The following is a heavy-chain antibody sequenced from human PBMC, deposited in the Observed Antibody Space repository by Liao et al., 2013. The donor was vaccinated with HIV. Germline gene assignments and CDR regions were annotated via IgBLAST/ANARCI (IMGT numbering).Heavy chain of an antibody. J-gene: IGHJ5*02. CDR3: ARGVPPDT. CDR1: GGSFRGYY. D-gene: IGHD2-8*01. V-gene: IGHV4-59*10. Sequence: QVQLQQWGAGLLKPSETLSLTCAVYGGSFRGYYWSWIRQPAGKGLEWIGRLPTGGSATYNPSLKSRVTMSVDTSKNQFSLNLNSVTAADTAVYFCARGVPPDTWGQGTLVTVSS. CDR2: LPTGGSA.